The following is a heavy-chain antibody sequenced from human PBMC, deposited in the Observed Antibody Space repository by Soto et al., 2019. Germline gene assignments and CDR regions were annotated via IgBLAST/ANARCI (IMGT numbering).Heavy chain of an antibody. Sequence: GGSLRLSCAASGFTFSSYGMHWVRQAPGKGLEWVAVISYDGSNKYYADSVKGRFTISRDNSKNTLYLQVNSLRAEDTAVYYCAKDESGYGVGYFNYWGQGTLVTVSS. J-gene: IGHJ4*02. D-gene: IGHD5-12*01. CDR2: ISYDGSNK. CDR3: AKDESGYGVGYFNY. V-gene: IGHV3-30*18. CDR1: GFTFSSYG.